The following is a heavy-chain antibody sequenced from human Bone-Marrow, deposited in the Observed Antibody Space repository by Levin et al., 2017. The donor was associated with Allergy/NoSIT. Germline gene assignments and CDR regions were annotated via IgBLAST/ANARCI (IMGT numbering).Heavy chain of an antibody. D-gene: IGHD2-2*01. V-gene: IGHV1-69*06. CDR2: IFPILGTP. Sequence: PAASVKVSCQASGDTFNNYAINWVRQDPGQGLEWMGGIFPILGTPSYAQKFQGRLTITADTSTSTAYMELSSLRSEDTALYYCARDSVVPSATLGFDPWGQGSLVTVSS. CDR3: ARDSVVPSATLGFDP. J-gene: IGHJ5*02. CDR1: GDTFNNYA.